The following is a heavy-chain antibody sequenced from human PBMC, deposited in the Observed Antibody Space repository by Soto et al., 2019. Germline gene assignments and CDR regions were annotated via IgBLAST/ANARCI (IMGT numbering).Heavy chain of an antibody. V-gene: IGHV3-73*02. J-gene: IGHJ4*02. D-gene: IGHD2-15*01. CDR2: IRNKANSYAT. CDR1: GFTFSGSS. CDR3: TSHAPEDMIRK. Sequence: EVQPVESGGGLVQPGGSLKLSCVASGFTFSGSSMHWVRQASGKGLEWVGRIRNKANSYATAYAASVKGRFTISRDDSNNTAYLQMNSLKTEDTAVYYCTSHAPEDMIRKWGQGTLVTVSS.